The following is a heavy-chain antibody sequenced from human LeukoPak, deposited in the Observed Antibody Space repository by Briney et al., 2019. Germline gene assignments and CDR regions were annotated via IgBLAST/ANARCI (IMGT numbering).Heavy chain of an antibody. CDR2: ISAYNGNT. D-gene: IGHD6-13*01. Sequence: AASVKVSCKASGYTFTTYDINWVRQATGQGLEWMGWISAYNGNTNYAQKLQGRVTMTTDTSTSTAYMELRSLRSDDTAVYYCAREPWRAGAAPPADYWGQGTLVTVSS. V-gene: IGHV1-18*01. CDR3: AREPWRAGAAPPADY. J-gene: IGHJ4*02. CDR1: GYTFTTYD.